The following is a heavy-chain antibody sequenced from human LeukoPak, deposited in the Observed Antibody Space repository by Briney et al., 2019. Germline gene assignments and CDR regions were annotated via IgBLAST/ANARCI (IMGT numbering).Heavy chain of an antibody. CDR3: ARGQLAFCGGHCFGSPFDV. V-gene: IGHV6-1*01. Sequence: SQTLSLTCAISGDSVSSNSAAWNWIRQSPSRGLEWLGRTYYRSKWYNDYAVSVKSRITINPDTSKNQFSLKLSSVAAADTAVYYCARGQLAFCGGHCFGSPFDVWGQGTLVTVSS. J-gene: IGHJ3*01. CDR2: TYYRSKWYN. D-gene: IGHD2-21*01. CDR1: GDSVSSNSAA.